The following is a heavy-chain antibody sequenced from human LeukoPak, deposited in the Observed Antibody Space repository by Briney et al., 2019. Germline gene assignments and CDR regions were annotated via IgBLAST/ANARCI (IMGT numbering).Heavy chain of an antibody. V-gene: IGHV4-59*01. J-gene: IGHJ6*02. CDR1: GGSISSYY. Sequence: PSETLSLTCTVSGGSISSYYWSWIRQPPGKGLEWIGYIYYSGSTNYNPSLKSQVTISVDTSKNQFSLKLSSVTAADTAVYYCARVSRRGWYGMGVWGQGTTVTVSS. CDR2: IYYSGST. CDR3: ARVSRRGWYGMGV. D-gene: IGHD3-10*01.